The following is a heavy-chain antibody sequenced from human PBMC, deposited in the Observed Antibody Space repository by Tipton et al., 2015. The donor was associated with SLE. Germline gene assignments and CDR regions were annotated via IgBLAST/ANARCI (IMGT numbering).Heavy chain of an antibody. J-gene: IGHJ6*02. V-gene: IGHV5-51*01. CDR3: ARLFNYYYYGMDV. CDR2: IYPGDSDT. CDR1: GYNFISYW. Sequence: VQLVQSGAEVKKPGESLRISCKGSGYNFISYWIGWVRQMPGKGLEWMAIIYPGDSDTRYSPSFQGQVTISADKSISTAYLQWSSLKASDTAMYYCARLFNYYYYGMDVWGQGTTVTVSS.